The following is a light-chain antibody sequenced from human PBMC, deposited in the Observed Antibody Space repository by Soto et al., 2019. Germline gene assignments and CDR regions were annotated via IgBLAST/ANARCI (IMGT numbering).Light chain of an antibody. Sequence: EVVLTQSPGTLSLSPGEKATVSCRASENIGSAHLAWYQQKRGQTPRLLIYGASNRASGIPDRFSGRGSGPDFTLTISSLEPEDFAVYYCQLYVTSSWMFGQGTKVEIK. J-gene: IGKJ1*01. CDR3: QLYVTSSWM. V-gene: IGKV3-20*01. CDR1: ENIGSAH. CDR2: GAS.